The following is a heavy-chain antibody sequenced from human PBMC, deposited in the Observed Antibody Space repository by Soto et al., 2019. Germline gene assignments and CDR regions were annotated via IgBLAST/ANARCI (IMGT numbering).Heavy chain of an antibody. CDR2: FDAADGKR. V-gene: IGHV1-24*01. D-gene: IGHD2-2*01. J-gene: IGHJ6*02. CDR1: GCAVSEVS. CDR3: ATDRTLREVPYRVPYALDV. Sequence: GASVKVSCKVSGCAVSEVSMHWVRLGPGKGPEWLGGFDAADGKRIYSQKVQRKFSMTEDTSTDTADMELSRLTSADTAIYYGATDRTLREVPYRVPYALDVWGQGTAVTVSS.